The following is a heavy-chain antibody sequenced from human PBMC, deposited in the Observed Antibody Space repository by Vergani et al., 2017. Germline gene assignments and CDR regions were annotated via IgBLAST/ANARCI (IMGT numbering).Heavy chain of an antibody. CDR1: GFTFSSYG. Sequence: QVQLVESGGGVVQPGGSLRLSCAASGFTFSSYGMHWVRQAPGKGLEWVAFIRYDGSNKYYADSVKGRFTISRDNSKNTLYLQMNSLRAEDTAVYYCEKWRGSGRSGDYWGQGTLVTVSS. CDR2: IRYDGSNK. V-gene: IGHV3-30*02. J-gene: IGHJ4*02. CDR3: EKWRGSGRSGDY. D-gene: IGHD3-10*01.